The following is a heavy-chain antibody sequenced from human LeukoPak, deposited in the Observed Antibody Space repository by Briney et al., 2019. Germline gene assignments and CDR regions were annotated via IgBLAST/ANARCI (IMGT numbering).Heavy chain of an antibody. Sequence: PSETLSLTCTVSGGSISSSSYYWSWIRQPPGKGLEWIGSIYYSGSTYYNPSLKSRVTISVDTSKNQFSLKLSSVTAADTAVYYCARHAWGSSVPHWFDPWGQGTLVTVSS. CDR3: ARHAWGSSVPHWFDP. J-gene: IGHJ5*02. V-gene: IGHV4-39*01. D-gene: IGHD6-6*01. CDR1: GGSISSSSYY. CDR2: IYYSGST.